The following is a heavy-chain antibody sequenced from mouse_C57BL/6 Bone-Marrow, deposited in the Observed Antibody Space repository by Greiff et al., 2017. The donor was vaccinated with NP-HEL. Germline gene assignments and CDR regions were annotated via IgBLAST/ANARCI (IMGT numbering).Heavy chain of an antibody. CDR2: IDPETGGT. Sequence: VKLVESGAELVRPGASVTLSCKASGYTFTDYEMHWVKQTPVHGLEWIGAIDPETGGTAYNQKFKGKAILTADKSSSTAYMELRSLTSEDSAVYYCTRGTTVVAPDYWCQGTTLTVSA. CDR3: TRGTTVVAPDY. D-gene: IGHD1-1*01. V-gene: IGHV1-15*01. J-gene: IGHJ2*01. CDR1: GYTFTDYE.